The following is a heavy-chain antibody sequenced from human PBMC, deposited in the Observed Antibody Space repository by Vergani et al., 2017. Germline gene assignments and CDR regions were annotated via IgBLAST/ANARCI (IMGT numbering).Heavy chain of an antibody. CDR2: ISSNGGST. D-gene: IGHD4-17*01. CDR1: GFTFSSYV. Sequence: EVQLVESGGGLVQPGGSLRLSCSASGFTFSSYVMHWVRQAPGKGLEYVSAISSNGGSTYYADSVKGRFTISRDNSKNTLYLQMSSLRAEDTAVYYCVKDRGSDCGDYYFDYWGQGTLVTVSS. J-gene: IGHJ4*02. CDR3: VKDRGSDCGDYYFDY. V-gene: IGHV3-64D*06.